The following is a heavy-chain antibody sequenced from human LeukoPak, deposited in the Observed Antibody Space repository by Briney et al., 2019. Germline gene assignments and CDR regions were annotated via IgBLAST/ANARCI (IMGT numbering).Heavy chain of an antibody. CDR2: IYTSGST. V-gene: IGHV4-4*07. D-gene: IGHD3-10*01. CDR1: GGSISSYY. CDR3: ARDRVNYGSGSPVFRDYYYYMDV. J-gene: IGHJ6*03. Sequence: SETLSLTCTVSGGSISSYYWSWIRQPAGKGLEWIGRIYTSGSTNYNPSLKSRVTMSVDTSKNQFSLKLSSVTAADTAVYYCARDRVNYGSGSPVFRDYYYYMDVWGKGTTVTISS.